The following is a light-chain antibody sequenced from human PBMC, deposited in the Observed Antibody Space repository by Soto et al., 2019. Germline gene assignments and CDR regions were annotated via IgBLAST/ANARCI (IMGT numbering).Light chain of an antibody. CDR2: GAS. J-gene: IGKJ1*01. Sequence: EIVLTQSPATLSVSPGESATLSCRASQSVHSNLAWFQQHPGQAPRLLIYGASSRATGIPDRFSGSGSGTDFTLTISRLEPEDFAVYYCQQYGSSLWTFGQGTKVDIK. CDR1: QSVHSN. CDR3: QQYGSSLWT. V-gene: IGKV3-20*01.